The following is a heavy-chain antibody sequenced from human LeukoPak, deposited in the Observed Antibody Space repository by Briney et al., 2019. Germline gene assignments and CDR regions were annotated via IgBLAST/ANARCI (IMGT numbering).Heavy chain of an antibody. V-gene: IGHV1-69*04. Sequence: GASVKVSCKASGGTFSSYAISWVRQAPGQGLEWMGRIIPILGIANYAQKFQGRVTITADKSTSTAYMELSSLRSEDTAVYYCARPAGIAAAGTSYFDYWGQGTLVTVSS. CDR2: IIPILGIA. J-gene: IGHJ4*02. CDR3: ARPAGIAAAGTSYFDY. CDR1: GGTFSSYA. D-gene: IGHD6-13*01.